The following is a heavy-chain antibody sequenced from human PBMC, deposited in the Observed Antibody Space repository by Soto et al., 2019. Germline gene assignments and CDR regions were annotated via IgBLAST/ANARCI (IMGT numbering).Heavy chain of an antibody. CDR2: ISYDGGNK. CDR1: GFTFRDYA. D-gene: IGHD6-13*01. V-gene: IGHV3-30-3*01. Sequence: QVQLVESGGGVVQPGRSLRLSCAASGFTFRDYAMYWVRQAPGKGLEWVALISYDGGNKYYADSVKGRFTISRDNSQNTLLHQVNSLRTEDTAMYYCARDRSPSSGWSSVDYWGQGNLVTASS. J-gene: IGHJ4*02. CDR3: ARDRSPSSGWSSVDY.